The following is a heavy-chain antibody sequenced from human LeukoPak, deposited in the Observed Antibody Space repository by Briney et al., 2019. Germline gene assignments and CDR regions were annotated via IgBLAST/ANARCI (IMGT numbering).Heavy chain of an antibody. CDR1: GGTFSSYA. D-gene: IGHD6-13*01. CDR3: ARDVPSSSWETFDY. CDR2: IIPIFGTA. V-gene: IGHV1-69*05. Sequence: SVKVSCKASGGTFSSYAISWVRQAPGQGLEWMGRIIPIFGTANYAQKFQGRATITTDESTSTAYMELSSLRSEDTAVYYCARDVPSSSWETFDYWGQGTLVTVSS. J-gene: IGHJ4*02.